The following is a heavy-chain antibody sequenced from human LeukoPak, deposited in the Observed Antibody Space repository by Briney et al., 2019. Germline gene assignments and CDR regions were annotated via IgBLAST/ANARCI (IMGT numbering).Heavy chain of an antibody. CDR3: ARVSRYSFGSFDY. D-gene: IGHD5-18*01. CDR2: IKQDGGVK. CDR1: GFTFSNYW. V-gene: IGHV3-7*01. J-gene: IGHJ4*02. Sequence: PGGSLRLSCAASGFTFSNYWMSWVRQAPGKGLEWVANIKQDGGVKYCMDSVKGRFTISRDNAKNSVYLQMNSLRAEDTAVYYCARVSRYSFGSFDYWGQGTLVTVSS.